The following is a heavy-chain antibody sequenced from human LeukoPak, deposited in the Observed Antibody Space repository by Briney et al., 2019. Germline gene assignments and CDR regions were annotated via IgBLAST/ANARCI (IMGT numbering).Heavy chain of an antibody. CDR3: AKHRGYRLNWFDP. J-gene: IGHJ5*02. V-gene: IGHV3-30*02. CDR1: GFTFSSYG. D-gene: IGHD5-18*01. Sequence: GGSLRLSWVAAGFTFSSYGMHWVRQAPGKGLEWVAFIRYDGSNKYYADSVKGRFTISRDNSKNTLYLQMNSLRAEDTAVYYCAKHRGYRLNWFDPWGQGTLVTVSS. CDR2: IRYDGSNK.